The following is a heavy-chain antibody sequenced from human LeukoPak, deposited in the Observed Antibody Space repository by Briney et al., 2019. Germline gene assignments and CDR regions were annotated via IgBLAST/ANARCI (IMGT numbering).Heavy chain of an antibody. J-gene: IGHJ6*03. D-gene: IGHD6-13*01. CDR3: ARDAGKAYYYYYYMDV. V-gene: IGHV1-69*05. CDR2: IIPIFGTA. Sequence: SVKVSCKASGGTFSSYAISWVRQAPGQGLEWMGRIIPIFGTANYAQKFQGRVTITTDESTSTAYMELSSLRSEDTAVYYCARDAGKAYYYYYYMDVWGIGTTVTVSS. CDR1: GGTFSSYA.